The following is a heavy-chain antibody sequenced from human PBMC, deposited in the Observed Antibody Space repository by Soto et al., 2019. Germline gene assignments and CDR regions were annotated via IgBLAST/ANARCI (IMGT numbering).Heavy chain of an antibody. D-gene: IGHD6-13*01. J-gene: IGHJ4*02. CDR2: INAGNGNT. CDR3: ADGIAAAGPTDY. CDR1: GYTFTSYA. Sequence: ASVKVSCKASGYTFTSYAMNWVRQAPGQRLEWMGWINAGNGNTKYSQKFQGRVTMTTDTSTSTAYMELRSLRSDDTAVYYCADGIAAAGPTDYWGQGTLVTVSS. V-gene: IGHV1-3*01.